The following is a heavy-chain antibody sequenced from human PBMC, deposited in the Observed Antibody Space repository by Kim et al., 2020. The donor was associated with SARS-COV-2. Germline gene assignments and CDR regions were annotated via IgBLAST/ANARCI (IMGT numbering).Heavy chain of an antibody. CDR2: INAGNGNT. CDR1: GYTFTSYA. Sequence: ASVKVSCKASGYTFTSYAMHWVRQAPGQRLEWMGWINAGNGNTKYSQKFQGRVTITRDTSASTAYMELSSLRSEDTAVYYCARDLEGATKFHYYYGMDVWGQGTTVTVSS. V-gene: IGHV1-3*01. CDR3: ARDLEGATKFHYYYGMDV. J-gene: IGHJ6*02. D-gene: IGHD1-26*01.